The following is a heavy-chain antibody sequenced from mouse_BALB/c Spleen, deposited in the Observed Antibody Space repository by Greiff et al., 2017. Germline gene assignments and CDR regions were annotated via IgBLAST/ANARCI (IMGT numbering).Heavy chain of an antibody. CDR1: GYTFTSYY. CDR3: ARDYGYDKGAWFAY. Sequence: VKLLESGPQLVRPGASVKISCKASGYTFTSYYIHWVKQRPGQGLEWIGWIYPGNVNTKYNEKFKGKATLTADKSSSTAYMQLSSLTSEDSAVFFCARDYGYDKGAWFAYWGQGTLVTVSA. V-gene: IGHV1S56*01. CDR2: IYPGNVNT. D-gene: IGHD2-2*01. J-gene: IGHJ3*01.